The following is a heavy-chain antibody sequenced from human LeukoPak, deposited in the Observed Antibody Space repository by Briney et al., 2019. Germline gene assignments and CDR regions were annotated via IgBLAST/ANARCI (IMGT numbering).Heavy chain of an antibody. CDR2: ISWNSGSI. Sequence: GRSLRLSCAASGFTFDDYAMHWVRQAPGRGREWVSGISWNSGSIGYADSVKGRFTISRDNAKNSLYLQMNSLRAEDTALYYCAKGLVVVTSIPYFDYWGQGTLVTVSS. D-gene: IGHD2-21*02. J-gene: IGHJ4*02. V-gene: IGHV3-9*01. CDR1: GFTFDDYA. CDR3: AKGLVVVTSIPYFDY.